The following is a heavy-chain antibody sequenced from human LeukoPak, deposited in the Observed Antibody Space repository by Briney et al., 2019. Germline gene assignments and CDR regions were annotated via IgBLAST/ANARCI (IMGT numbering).Heavy chain of an antibody. CDR1: GFTFDDYG. CDR3: AKERDGDPYYFDY. Sequence: GGSLRLSCAASGFTFDDYGMSWVRHAPGKGLEWVSGIKWNGGSTGYADSVKGRFTISRDNAKNSLYLQMNSLRAEDTAVYYCAKERDGDPYYFDYWGQGTLVTVSS. D-gene: IGHD4-17*01. J-gene: IGHJ4*02. V-gene: IGHV3-20*04. CDR2: IKWNGGST.